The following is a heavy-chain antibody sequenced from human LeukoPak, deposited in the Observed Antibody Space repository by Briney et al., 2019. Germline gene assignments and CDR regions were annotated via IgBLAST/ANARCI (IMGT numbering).Heavy chain of an antibody. CDR1: GYSFTSYW. D-gene: IGHD1-14*01. V-gene: IGHV5-51*01. Sequence: GEPLNISCKGSGYSFTSYWIGWVRQMPGKGLEWVGIIYPGDSDTIYSPSFQGQVTISADKSISTAYLQWSSLKASDTAMYYCARHQPNFMYDYWGQGTLVTVSS. CDR2: IYPGDSDT. J-gene: IGHJ4*02. CDR3: ARHQPNFMYDY.